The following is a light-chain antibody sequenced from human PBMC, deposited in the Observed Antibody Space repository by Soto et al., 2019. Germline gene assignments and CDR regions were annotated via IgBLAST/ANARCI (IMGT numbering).Light chain of an antibody. V-gene: IGKV3-20*01. CDR3: QQYDNSPIT. CDR2: GAS. Sequence: EVVMTQSPATLSLSPWEIATLSCRASQSVSSNLAWYQQKPGQAPRRLIYGASTRATGIPDRFSGTGSETDFTLTISRLEPEDFAVYYCQQYDNSPITFGQGTRLEI. J-gene: IGKJ5*01. CDR1: QSVSSN.